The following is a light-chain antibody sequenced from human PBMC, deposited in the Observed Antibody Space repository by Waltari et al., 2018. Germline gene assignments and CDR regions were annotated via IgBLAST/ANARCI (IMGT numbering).Light chain of an antibody. V-gene: IGKV1-9*01. CDR2: AAF. Sequence: IQLTQSPSSLSASVGDRVTITCRASQGISSYLAWYQQKPGKAPNRLIYAAFTLQSGVPSRFSGSGSGTDFTLTISSLQPEDFATYYCQQFNTYPLTFGQGTRLEIK. CDR3: QQFNTYPLT. CDR1: QGISSY. J-gene: IGKJ5*01.